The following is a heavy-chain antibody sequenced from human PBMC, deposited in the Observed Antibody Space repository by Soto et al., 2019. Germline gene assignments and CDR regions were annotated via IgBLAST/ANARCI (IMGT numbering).Heavy chain of an antibody. D-gene: IGHD2-15*01. Sequence: EVHLVESGGGLVKPGGSLRLSCAVSGFTFSSCTMNWVRQAPGKGLEWVSSISPSSGHIYYADSVKGRVTISRDNAKNSLFLQMNSLRGEDTAVYYCSGCSGGACHKNYGMDVWGQGTTVTVSS. CDR2: ISPSSGHI. CDR1: GFTFSSCT. V-gene: IGHV3-21*06. CDR3: SGCSGGACHKNYGMDV. J-gene: IGHJ6*02.